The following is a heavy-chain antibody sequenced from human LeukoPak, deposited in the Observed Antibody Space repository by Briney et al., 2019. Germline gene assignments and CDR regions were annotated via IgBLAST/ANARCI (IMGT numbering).Heavy chain of an antibody. D-gene: IGHD3-3*01. CDR2: IYYSGST. V-gene: IGHV4-59*08. Sequence: SETLSLTCTVSGDSISSYYWSWIRQPPGKGLEWIGSIYYSGSTYYNPSLKSRVTISVDTSKNQFSLKLSSVTAADTAVYYCARQVTYYDFWSGYYARRFDPWGQGTLVTVSS. CDR1: GDSISSYY. CDR3: ARQVTYYDFWSGYYARRFDP. J-gene: IGHJ5*02.